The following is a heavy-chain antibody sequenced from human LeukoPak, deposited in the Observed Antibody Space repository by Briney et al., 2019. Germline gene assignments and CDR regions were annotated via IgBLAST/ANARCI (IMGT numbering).Heavy chain of an antibody. CDR3: ARGLHYDTSV. CDR1: GGSISRYY. Sequence: PSETLSLTCTVSGGSISRYYGSWIRQPPGKGLEWIGYIYYSGSTNYNPSLKSRVTISVDTSKNQFSLRLSSVTAADTAVYYCARGLHYDTSVWGQGTLVTVSS. V-gene: IGHV4-59*01. D-gene: IGHD3-22*01. J-gene: IGHJ4*02. CDR2: IYYSGST.